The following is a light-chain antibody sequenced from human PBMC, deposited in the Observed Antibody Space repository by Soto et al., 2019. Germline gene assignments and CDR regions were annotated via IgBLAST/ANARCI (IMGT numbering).Light chain of an antibody. J-gene: IGKJ4*01. CDR3: QQYNNWPLT. V-gene: IGKV3-15*01. CDR1: QRVSSN. Sequence: EIVMTQAPATVSVSRGERATLSCRASQRVSSNLAWYQQKPGQAPMVLIYGASTRYTGIPARFSRSGSGKDFTVTISSLQSEEFAVYYCQQYNNWPLTFGGGTKVEIK. CDR2: GAS.